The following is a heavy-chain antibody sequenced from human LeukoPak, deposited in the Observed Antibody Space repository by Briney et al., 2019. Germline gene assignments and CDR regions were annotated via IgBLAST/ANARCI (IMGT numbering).Heavy chain of an antibody. J-gene: IGHJ4*02. CDR2: ISYDGSNK. CDR1: GFTLSSYA. V-gene: IGHV3-30-3*01. CDR3: ARYDGYDLRY. D-gene: IGHD5-12*01. Sequence: GGSLRLSCAASGFTLSSYAMHWVRQAPGKGLEWVAVISYDGSNKYYADSVKGRFTISRDNAKNSLYLEMNGLRAEDTAVYYCARYDGYDLRYWGQGTLVTVSS.